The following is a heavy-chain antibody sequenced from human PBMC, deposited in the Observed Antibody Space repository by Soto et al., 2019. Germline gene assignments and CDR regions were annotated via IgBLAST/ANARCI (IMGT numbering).Heavy chain of an antibody. CDR2: ISGSGGST. V-gene: IGHV3-23*01. CDR1: GFTFSSYA. Sequence: GGSLRLSCAASGFTFSSYAMSWVRQAPGKGLEWVSAISGSGGSTYYADSVKGRFPISRDNSKNTLYLQMNSLRAEDTAVYYCANSRVIPPYGDYDAFDIWGQGTMVTVSS. CDR3: ANSRVIPPYGDYDAFDI. J-gene: IGHJ3*02. D-gene: IGHD4-17*01.